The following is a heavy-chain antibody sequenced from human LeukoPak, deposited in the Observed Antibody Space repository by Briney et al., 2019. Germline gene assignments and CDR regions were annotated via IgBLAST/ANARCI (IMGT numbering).Heavy chain of an antibody. J-gene: IGHJ4*02. V-gene: IGHV3-48*03. D-gene: IGHD6-19*01. Sequence: GGSLRLSCAASGFTFSSYEMNWVRQAPGKGLEWASYISSSGSTIYYANSVKGRFTISRDNAKNSLYLQMNSLRAEDTAVYYCASDSSGWYVSPHFDYWGQGTLVTVSS. CDR3: ASDSSGWYVSPHFDY. CDR2: ISSSGSTI. CDR1: GFTFSSYE.